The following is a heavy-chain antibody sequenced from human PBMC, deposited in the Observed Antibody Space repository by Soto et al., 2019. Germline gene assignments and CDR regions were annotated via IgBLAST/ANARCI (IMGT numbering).Heavy chain of an antibody. CDR3: ARGDIVLVPASEGNWFDP. D-gene: IGHD2-2*01. J-gene: IGHJ5*02. CDR2: INPDAGVT. V-gene: IGHV1-46*01. Sequence: ASVKVSCKASAYSFTTYHIHWVRRAPGQGLEWMGLINPDAGVTNYAQRFQGRLRLTRDTSTSTVYVELRSLRFDDTAVYYCARGDIVLVPASEGNWFDPWGQGTLVTVSS. CDR1: AYSFTTYH.